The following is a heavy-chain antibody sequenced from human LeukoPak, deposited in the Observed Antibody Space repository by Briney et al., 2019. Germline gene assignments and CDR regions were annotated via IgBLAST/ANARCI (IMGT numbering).Heavy chain of an antibody. CDR3: TRPVGYCSGGSCVDY. D-gene: IGHD2-15*01. V-gene: IGHV3-73*01. J-gene: IGHJ4*02. CDR1: GFTFSGSA. CDR2: IRSKANSYAT. Sequence: GGSLRRSCAASGFTFSGSAMHWVRQASGKGLEWVGRIRSKANSYATAYAASVKGRFTISRDDSKNTAYLQMNSLKTEDTAVYYCTRPVGYCSGGSCVDYWGQGTLVTVSS.